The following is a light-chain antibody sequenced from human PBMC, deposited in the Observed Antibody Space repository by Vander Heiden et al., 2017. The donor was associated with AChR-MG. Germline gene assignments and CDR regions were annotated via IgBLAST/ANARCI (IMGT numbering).Light chain of an antibody. Sequence: TVVTQEPSFSVSPGGTVTPTCGLSSGSVSVNHYPSWNQQTPGQPPRTLIYSTDIRSSGVPDRFSGSILGKKAALTITGAQADDDSDYYCVLYMGSGIFVFGTGTKVSVL. CDR3: VLYMGSGIFV. V-gene: IGLV8-61*01. CDR2: STD. CDR1: SGSVSVNHY. J-gene: IGLJ1*01.